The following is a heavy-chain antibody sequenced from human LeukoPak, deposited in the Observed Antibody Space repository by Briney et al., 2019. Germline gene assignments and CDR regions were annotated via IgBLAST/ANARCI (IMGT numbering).Heavy chain of an antibody. J-gene: IGHJ4*02. Sequence: PGGSLRLSCAASGFTFSSYAMSWVRQAPGKGLEWVSAISGSGGSTYYADSVKGRFTISRDNSKNTLYLQMNSLRAEDTAVYYCAKVLGLYNWNDGGFDYWGQGTLVTVSS. CDR2: ISGSGGST. CDR1: GFTFSSYA. D-gene: IGHD1-20*01. CDR3: AKVLGLYNWNDGGFDY. V-gene: IGHV3-23*01.